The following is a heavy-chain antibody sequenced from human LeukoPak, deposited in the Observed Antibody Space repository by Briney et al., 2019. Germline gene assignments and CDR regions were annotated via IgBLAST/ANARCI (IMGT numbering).Heavy chain of an antibody. CDR3: ARDLDFWSGYQDY. CDR2: INIDGSNT. V-gene: IGHV3-74*01. Sequence: GGSLRLSCAASGFPFSSYWMHWVRQAPGKGLVWVSRINIDGSNTNYADSVKGRFTISRDNAKTSLYLQMSSLRAEDTAVYYCARDLDFWSGYQDYWGQGTLVTVSS. D-gene: IGHD3-3*01. CDR1: GFPFSSYW. J-gene: IGHJ4*02.